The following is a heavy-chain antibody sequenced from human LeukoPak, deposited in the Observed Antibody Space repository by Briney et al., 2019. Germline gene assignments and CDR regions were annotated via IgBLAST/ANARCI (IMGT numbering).Heavy chain of an antibody. CDR3: ARFIKTRERDY. Sequence: GGSLRLSCAASGFTFSSYWMSWVRQAPGKRLKWVANIKQDGSEKYYVDSVKGRFTISRDNAKNSLYLQMNSLRAEDTAVYYCARFIKTRERDYWGQGTLVTVSS. D-gene: IGHD1-1*01. CDR2: IKQDGSEK. V-gene: IGHV3-7*01. J-gene: IGHJ4*02. CDR1: GFTFSSYW.